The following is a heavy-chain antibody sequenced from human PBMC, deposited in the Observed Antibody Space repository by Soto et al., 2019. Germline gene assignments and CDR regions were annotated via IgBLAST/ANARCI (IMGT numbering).Heavy chain of an antibody. V-gene: IGHV1-69*02. CDR2: IIPILGIA. CDR3: ARRNGDSSPPDV. D-gene: IGHD3-22*01. Sequence: QVQLVQSGAEVKKPGSSVKVSCKASGGTFSSYTISWVRQAPGQGLEWMGRIIPILGIANYAQKFQGRVTITADKSTSTAYMELSSLRSEDTAVYYCARRNGDSSPPDVWGQGTTVTVSS. CDR1: GGTFSSYT. J-gene: IGHJ6*02.